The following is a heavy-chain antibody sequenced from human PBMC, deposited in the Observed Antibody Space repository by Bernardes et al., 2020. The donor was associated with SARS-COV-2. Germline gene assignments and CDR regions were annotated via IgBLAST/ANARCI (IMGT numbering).Heavy chain of an antibody. V-gene: IGHV4-39*01. CDR3: ASAWKGGSSWAPYYYGMDV. J-gene: IGHJ6*02. D-gene: IGHD6-13*01. CDR2: IYYSGST. CDR1: GGSISSSSYY. Sequence: SETLSLTCTVSGGSISSSSYYWGWIRQPPGKGLEWIGSIYYSGSTYYNPSLKSRVTISVDTSKNQFSLKLSSVTAADTAVYYCASAWKGGSSWAPYYYGMDVWGQGTTVTVSS.